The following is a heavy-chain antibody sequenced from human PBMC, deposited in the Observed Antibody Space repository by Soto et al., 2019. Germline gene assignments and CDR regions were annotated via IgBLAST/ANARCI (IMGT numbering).Heavy chain of an antibody. Sequence: PGGSLRLSRETSGFIFSMYWLHWVRQVPGKGPQWVARITDDGSTTYYAASVEGRFTISRDNAKNALYLQMTSLRADDTAVYYCTRGPRPTSIGTGAFWGQGTLVTVSS. CDR3: TRGPRPTSIGTGAF. V-gene: IGHV3-74*01. CDR1: GFIFSMYW. CDR2: ITDDGSTT. J-gene: IGHJ4*02. D-gene: IGHD3-10*01.